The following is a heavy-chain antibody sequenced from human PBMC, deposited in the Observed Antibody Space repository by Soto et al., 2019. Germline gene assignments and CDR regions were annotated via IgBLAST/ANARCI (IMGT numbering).Heavy chain of an antibody. D-gene: IGHD4-17*01. CDR1: GGSISSSNW. Sequence: LSLTCAVSGGSISSSNWWIWVRQPPGKGLEWIGEIYHSGSTNYNPSLKSRVTISVDKSKNQFSLKLSSVTAADTAVYYCARDGLVNDDGDPIYYYGMDVWGQGTTVTFSS. CDR2: IYHSGST. V-gene: IGHV4-4*02. CDR3: ARDGLVNDDGDPIYYYGMDV. J-gene: IGHJ6*02.